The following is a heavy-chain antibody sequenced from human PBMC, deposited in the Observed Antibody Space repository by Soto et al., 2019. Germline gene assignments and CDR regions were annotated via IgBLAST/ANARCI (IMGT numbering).Heavy chain of an antibody. CDR2: INHSGST. CDR3: ARGRSWVVVVAYFDY. J-gene: IGHJ4*02. V-gene: IGHV4-34*01. Sequence: QVQLQQWGAGLLKPSETLSLTCAVYGGSFSGYYWSWIRQPPGKGLEWIGEINHSGSTNYNPSLKSRVTISVDPSKNQFSLKLSSVTAADTAVYYCARGRSWVVVVAYFDYWGQGTLVTVSS. D-gene: IGHD2-15*01. CDR1: GGSFSGYY.